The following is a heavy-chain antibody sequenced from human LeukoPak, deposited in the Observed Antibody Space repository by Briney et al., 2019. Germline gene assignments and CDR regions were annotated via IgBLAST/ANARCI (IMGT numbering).Heavy chain of an antibody. Sequence: SETLSLTCTVSGGSISSYYWSWIRQPPGKGLEWIGYIYHSGSTNYNPSLKGRVTVSVDTSKNQFSLKLSSVTAADTAVYYCARDDGGYRWYMDVWGKGTTVTVS. CDR2: IYHSGST. J-gene: IGHJ6*03. CDR3: ARDDGGYRWYMDV. D-gene: IGHD5-24*01. CDR1: GGSISSYY. V-gene: IGHV4-59*01.